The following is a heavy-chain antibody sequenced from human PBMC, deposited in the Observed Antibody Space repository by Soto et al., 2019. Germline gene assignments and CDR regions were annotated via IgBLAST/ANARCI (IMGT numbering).Heavy chain of an antibody. Sequence: VQLVQSGAEVKKPGSSVKVSCKASGGTFSSYAISWVRQAPGQGLEWMGGIIPIFGTANYAQKFQGRVTITEDESMSTASMELSSLRAEDTAVYYCARARRFLEWLFDYWGQGTLVTVSS. CDR3: ARARRFLEWLFDY. CDR1: GGTFSSYA. V-gene: IGHV1-69*01. CDR2: IIPIFGTA. D-gene: IGHD3-3*01. J-gene: IGHJ4*02.